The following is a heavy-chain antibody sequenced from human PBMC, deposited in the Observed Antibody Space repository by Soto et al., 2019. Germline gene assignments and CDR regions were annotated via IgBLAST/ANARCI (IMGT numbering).Heavy chain of an antibody. CDR3: AREAGYSSGWKGTYYYGMDV. J-gene: IGHJ6*02. D-gene: IGHD6-19*01. CDR1: GDSVSSNSAA. Sequence: QTLSLTCAISGDSVSSNSAAWNWIRQSPSRGLEWLGRTYYRSKWYNDYAVSVKSRITINPDTSKNQFSLQLNSVTPEDTAVYYCAREAGYSSGWKGTYYYGMDVWGQGTTVTVSS. CDR2: TYYRSKWYN. V-gene: IGHV6-1*01.